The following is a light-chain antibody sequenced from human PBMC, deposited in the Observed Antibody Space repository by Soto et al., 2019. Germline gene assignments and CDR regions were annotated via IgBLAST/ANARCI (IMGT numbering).Light chain of an antibody. V-gene: IGKV3-20*01. CDR1: QSVRSN. J-gene: IGKJ5*01. Sequence: EIVMTQSPATLSVSPGERATLSCRASQSVRSNLAWYQQKPGQAPRLLIYGASSRATGIPDRFSGSGSGTDFTLTISRLEPEDFAVYYCQHYGSSPPITFGQGTRLEIK. CDR2: GAS. CDR3: QHYGSSPPIT.